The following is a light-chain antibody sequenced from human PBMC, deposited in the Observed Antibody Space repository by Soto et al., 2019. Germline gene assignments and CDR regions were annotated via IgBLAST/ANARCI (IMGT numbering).Light chain of an antibody. J-gene: IGLJ1*01. Sequence: QSALTQPASVSGSPGHSITISCTGTSSDIGSYNLVSWYQHHSGKAPQLIIYNVSQWPSGVSDRFSASKSGSTASLTISGLKAEDEADYYCCSYVGSNWGYVCGTGTQLPVL. CDR2: NVS. CDR1: SSDIGSYNL. V-gene: IGLV2-23*02. CDR3: CSYVGSNWGYV.